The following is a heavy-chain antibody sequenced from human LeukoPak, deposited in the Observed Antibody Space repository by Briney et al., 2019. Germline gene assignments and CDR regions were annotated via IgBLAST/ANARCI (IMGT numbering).Heavy chain of an antibody. D-gene: IGHD6-19*01. J-gene: IGHJ4*02. CDR1: GYTFTSYG. CDR2: ISAYNGNT. CDR3: ARDSGYSSGWYKSGNFDY. V-gene: IGHV1-18*01. Sequence: ASVKVSCKASGYTFTSYGISWVRQAPGQGLEWMGWISAYNGNTNCAQKLQGRVTMTTDTSTSTAYMELRSLRSDDTAVYYCARDSGYSSGWYKSGNFDYWGQGTLVTVSS.